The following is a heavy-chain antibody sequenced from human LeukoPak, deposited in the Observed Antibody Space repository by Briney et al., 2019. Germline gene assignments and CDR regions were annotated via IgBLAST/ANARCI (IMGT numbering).Heavy chain of an antibody. CDR3: AKEKAIATINYGLDV. D-gene: IGHD1-1*01. CDR2: IAYDGSNR. CDR1: GFTFDTYG. V-gene: IGHV3-30*18. J-gene: IGHJ6*02. Sequence: PGGSLRLSCAASGFTFDTYGMLWVRQAPGKGLEWVAVIAYDGSNRVYADSVKGQFTISRDNSKNTLYLQMNSLRGEDTAVYYCAKEKAIATINYGLDVWGQGTTVTVSS.